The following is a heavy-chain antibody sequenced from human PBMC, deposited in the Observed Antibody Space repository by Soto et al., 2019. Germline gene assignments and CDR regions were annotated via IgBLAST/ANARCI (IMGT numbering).Heavy chain of an antibody. V-gene: IGHV4-59*12. J-gene: IGHJ5*02. Sequence: SETLSLTCTVSGGSISSYYWSWIRQPPGKGLEWIGYIYATGTTDYNPSLKSRVMMSVDTSKKQFSLKLRSVTAADTAVYYCVRDGTKTLRDWFDPWGQGISVTVSS. CDR2: IYATGTT. CDR1: GGSISSYY. CDR3: VRDGTKTLRDWFDP. D-gene: IGHD1-1*01.